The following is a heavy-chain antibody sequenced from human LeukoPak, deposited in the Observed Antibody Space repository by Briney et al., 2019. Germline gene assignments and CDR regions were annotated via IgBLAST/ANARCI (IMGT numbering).Heavy chain of an antibody. J-gene: IGHJ4*02. V-gene: IGHV3-7*01. CDR2: INQDGRET. Sequence: GGSLRLSCAASGFTFSSYSMNWVRQAPGKGLEWVANINQDGRETYYVDSVKGRFTISRDNAKNSLYLQMNSLRAEDTAVYYCARGTSDSRVTPTRYWGQGTVVTVSS. D-gene: IGHD3-22*01. CDR1: GFTFSSYS. CDR3: ARGTSDSRVTPTRY.